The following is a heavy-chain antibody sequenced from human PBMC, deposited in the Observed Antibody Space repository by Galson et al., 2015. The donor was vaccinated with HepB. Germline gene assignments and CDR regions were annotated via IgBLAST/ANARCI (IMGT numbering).Heavy chain of an antibody. Sequence: SLRLSCAASGVTFSRFGMHWVRQAPGKGLQWVAGTWADGTKKFYSDSVQGRFSISRDNSKSRLYLQMTGLRVEDTAIYFCAVDGSGNRPESYFDSWGQGTLVTVSS. CDR3: AVDGSGNRPESYFDS. CDR2: TWADGTKK. CDR1: GVTFSRFG. D-gene: IGHD5-18*01. J-gene: IGHJ4*02. V-gene: IGHV3-33*01.